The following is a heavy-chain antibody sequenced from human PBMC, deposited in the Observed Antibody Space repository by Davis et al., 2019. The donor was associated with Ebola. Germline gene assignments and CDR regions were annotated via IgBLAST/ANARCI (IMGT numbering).Heavy chain of an antibody. J-gene: IGHJ6*02. V-gene: IGHV3-49*04. D-gene: IGHD3-9*01. Sequence: GESLKISCTASGFTFGDYAMSWVRQAPGKGLEWVGFIRSKAYGGTTEYAASVKGRFTISRDDSKSIAYLQMNSLKTEDTAVYYCTRDQSWYYDILTGYYRDGSSDGMDVWGQGTTVTVSS. CDR2: IRSKAYGGTT. CDR3: TRDQSWYYDILTGYYRDGSSDGMDV. CDR1: GFTFGDYA.